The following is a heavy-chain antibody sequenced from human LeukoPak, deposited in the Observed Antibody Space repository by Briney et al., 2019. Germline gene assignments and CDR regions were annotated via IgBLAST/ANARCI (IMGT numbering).Heavy chain of an antibody. CDR3: AREIAEQWLVLHDAFDI. V-gene: IGHV3-48*03. Sequence: GGSLRLSCAASGFTFSSYEMNWVRQAPGKGVEWVSYISSSGSTIYYADSVKGRFTISRDNAKNSLYLQMNSLRAEDTAVYYCAREIAEQWLVLHDAFDIWGQGTMVTVSS. CDR1: GFTFSSYE. D-gene: IGHD6-19*01. CDR2: ISSSGSTI. J-gene: IGHJ3*02.